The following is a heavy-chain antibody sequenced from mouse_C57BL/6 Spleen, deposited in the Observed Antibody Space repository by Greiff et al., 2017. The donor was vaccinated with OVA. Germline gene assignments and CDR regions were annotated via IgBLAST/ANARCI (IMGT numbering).Heavy chain of an antibody. CDR1: GYTFTDYN. D-gene: IGHD1-1*02. V-gene: IGHV1-22*01. CDR2: INPNNGGT. CDR3: ARGGNYGGFAY. Sequence: VQLQQSGPELVKPGASVKMSCKASGYTFTDYNMHWVKQSHGKSLEWIGYINPNNGGTSYNQKFKGKATLTVNKSSSTAYMELRSLTSEDSSVYYCARGGNYGGFAYWGQGTLVTVSA. J-gene: IGHJ3*01.